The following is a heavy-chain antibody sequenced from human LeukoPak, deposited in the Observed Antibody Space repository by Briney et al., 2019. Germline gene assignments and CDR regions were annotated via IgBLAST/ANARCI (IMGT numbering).Heavy chain of an antibody. D-gene: IGHD1-1*01. V-gene: IGHV3-48*03. J-gene: IGHJ3*02. Sequence: PGGSLRLSCAASGFTFSSYEMNWVRQAPGKGLESVSYISSTGSTIYYADSVKGRFTISRDNAKNSLYLQMNSLRAEDTAVYYCARDHWNHIRGSFDIWGQGTMVTVSS. CDR2: ISSTGSTI. CDR3: ARDHWNHIRGSFDI. CDR1: GFTFSSYE.